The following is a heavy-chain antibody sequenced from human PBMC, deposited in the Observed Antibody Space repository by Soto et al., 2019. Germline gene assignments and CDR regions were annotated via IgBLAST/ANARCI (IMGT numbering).Heavy chain of an antibody. CDR1: GFSFSHYA. D-gene: IGHD3-10*01. CDR3: VSPHSESSNAFDL. CDR2: ISYDGENQ. J-gene: IGHJ5*02. V-gene: IGHV3-30*04. Sequence: PGGSLILSCAASGFSFSHYAMHWVRQPPGKGLEWVALISYDGENQYFTDSVRGRFTISRDNSKTAVYLEMNDLRLDDTATYYCVSPHSESSNAFDLWGQGTLVTVSS.